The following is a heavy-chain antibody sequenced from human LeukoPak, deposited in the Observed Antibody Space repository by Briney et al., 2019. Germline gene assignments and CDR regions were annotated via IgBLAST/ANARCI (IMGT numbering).Heavy chain of an antibody. CDR2: MNPNSGNT. D-gene: IGHD3-9*01. Sequence: ASVKVSCKASGYTFTSYDINWVRQATGQGLEWMGWMNPNSGNTGYAQKFQGRVTMTRNTSISTAYMELSSLRSEDTAVYYCARDPERYFDWLLDYWGQGTLVTVSS. CDR3: ARDPERYFDWLLDY. V-gene: IGHV1-8*01. CDR1: GYTFTSYD. J-gene: IGHJ4*02.